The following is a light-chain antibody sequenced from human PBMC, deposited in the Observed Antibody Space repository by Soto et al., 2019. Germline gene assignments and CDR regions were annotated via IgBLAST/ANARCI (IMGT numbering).Light chain of an antibody. J-gene: IGKJ2*01. CDR3: QQYNTYPYT. Sequence: DIQMTQSPSTLSASVGDRVTITCRASQSISNWLAWYQQKPGKAPKLLIYDASTLGSGVPSRFSGSGSGTDFTLTISSLQPDDFAAYYCQQYNTYPYTFDQGTKLEIK. CDR1: QSISNW. V-gene: IGKV1-5*01. CDR2: DAS.